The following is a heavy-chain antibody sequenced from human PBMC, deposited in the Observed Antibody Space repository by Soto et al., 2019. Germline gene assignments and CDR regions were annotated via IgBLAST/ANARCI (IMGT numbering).Heavy chain of an antibody. CDR1: GGSITSYY. Sequence: QVHLLQSGPGVVKPSETLSLTCTFSGGSITSYYWSWIRQPPGKGLEWIGYIFHGLGPNYNSSLRGRVSISVDTSKNQLSLELRSLTAADTAVYYCARDRHWYGSGGPFYPAGSFDIWGQGTMVAVST. CDR2: IFHGLGP. D-gene: IGHD2-15*01. V-gene: IGHV4-59*01. CDR3: ARDRHWYGSGGPFYPAGSFDI. J-gene: IGHJ3*02.